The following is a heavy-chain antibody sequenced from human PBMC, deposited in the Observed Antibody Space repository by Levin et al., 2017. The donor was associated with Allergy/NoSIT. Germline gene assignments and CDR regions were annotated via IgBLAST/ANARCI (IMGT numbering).Heavy chain of an antibody. CDR2: IGGSGDSA. J-gene: IGHJ4*02. D-gene: IGHD6-13*01. CDR3: AKKFDGDSSWYAFDH. CDR1: GFIFRNYV. V-gene: IGHV3-23*01. Sequence: GGSLRLSCAASGFIFRNYVMTWLRQSPRKGLEWVSSIGGSGDSAYYADSVKGRFTVSRDNSKNTLYLQMSSLGAEDTAVYYCAKKFDGDSSWYAFDHWGQGTLVTVSS.